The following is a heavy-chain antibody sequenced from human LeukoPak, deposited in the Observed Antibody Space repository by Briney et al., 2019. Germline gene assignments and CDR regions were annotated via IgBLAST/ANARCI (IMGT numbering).Heavy chain of an antibody. CDR1: GGSISSSSYY. V-gene: IGHV4-39*01. Sequence: KPSETLSLTCTVSGGSISSSSYYWGWIRQPPGKGLEWIGSIYYSGSTYYNPSLKSRVTISVDTSKNQLSLKLTSVTAADTAVYYCARHLPMALEYFENWGQGTLVTVSS. CDR3: ARHLPMALEYFEN. J-gene: IGHJ1*01. D-gene: IGHD5-24*01. CDR2: IYYSGST.